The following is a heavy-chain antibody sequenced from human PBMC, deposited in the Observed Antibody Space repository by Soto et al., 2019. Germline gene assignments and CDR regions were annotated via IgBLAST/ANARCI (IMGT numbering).Heavy chain of an antibody. CDR1: GFSFSTYG. J-gene: IGHJ4*02. CDR3: VRDLREDGCSSASCFYFDY. CDR2: IWDDGTNK. D-gene: IGHD2-2*01. V-gene: IGHV3-33*01. Sequence: QVQLVESGGGVVQPGRSLRLSCAASGFSFSTYGMHWVRQAPGKGLEWVAVIWDDGTNKYYADSGKGRFTISRDNSKNTLYLQMNSLRAEDTAVYYFVRDLREDGCSSASCFYFDYWGQGTLVTVSS.